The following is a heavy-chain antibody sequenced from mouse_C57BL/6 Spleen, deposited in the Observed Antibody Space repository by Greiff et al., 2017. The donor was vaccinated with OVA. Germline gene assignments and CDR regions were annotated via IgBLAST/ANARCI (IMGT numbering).Heavy chain of an antibody. J-gene: IGHJ1*03. CDR2: ISYSGST. CDR1: GYSITSDY. D-gene: IGHD1-3*01. Sequence: EVKLVESGPGLAKPSQTLSLTCSVTGYSITSDYWNWIQQFPGNKLEYMGYISYSGSTYYKPSLKSRISITRDTSKTQYYLQLNSVTTEDTATYYCARYYKGYWYFDVWGTGTTVTVSS. CDR3: ARYYKGYWYFDV. V-gene: IGHV3-8*01.